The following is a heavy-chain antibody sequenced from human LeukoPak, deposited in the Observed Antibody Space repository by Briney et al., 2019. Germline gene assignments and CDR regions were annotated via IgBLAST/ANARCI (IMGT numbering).Heavy chain of an antibody. J-gene: IGHJ4*02. D-gene: IGHD6-19*01. CDR1: GYTFTSYG. CDR2: ISAYNGNT. V-gene: IGHV1-18*01. Sequence: GASVKVSCKASGYTFTSYGISWVRQAPGQRLEWMGWISAYNGNTNYTQKLQGRVTMTTDTSTSTAYMELRSVRSDDTAVYYCARVQWLGRPHEYCFDYWGQGALVTVSS. CDR3: ARVQWLGRPHEYCFDY.